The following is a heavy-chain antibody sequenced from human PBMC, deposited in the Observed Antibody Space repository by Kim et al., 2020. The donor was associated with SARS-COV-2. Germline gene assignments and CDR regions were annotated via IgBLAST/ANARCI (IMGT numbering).Heavy chain of an antibody. J-gene: IGHJ4*02. V-gene: IGHV3-23*01. D-gene: IGHD2-2*01. Sequence: SLKGRFTISRDNTKNSLYLQINSLRAEDTAVYYCAKDHSVCSSTSCRGDYWGQGTLVTVSS. CDR3: AKDHSVCSSTSCRGDY.